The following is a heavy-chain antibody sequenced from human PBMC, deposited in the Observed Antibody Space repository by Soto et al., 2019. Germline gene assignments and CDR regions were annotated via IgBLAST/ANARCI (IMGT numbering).Heavy chain of an antibody. CDR3: WRDKGYGFGWSSSSGMDV. CDR1: GYIFSNFG. V-gene: IGHV1-18*01. J-gene: IGHJ6*02. CDR2: ISGYNGNT. Sequence: ASVKVSCKASGYIFSNFGLSWVRQAPGQGLEWMGWISGYNGNTNSAEKFQGRVTMTTDTSTSTAYMVVWSLTSDDTAVYYWWRDKGYGFGWSSSSGMDVWGQGTTVTVSS. D-gene: IGHD1-1*01.